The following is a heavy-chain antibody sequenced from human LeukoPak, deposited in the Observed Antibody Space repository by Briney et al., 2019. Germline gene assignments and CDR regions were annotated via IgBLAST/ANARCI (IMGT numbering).Heavy chain of an antibody. CDR3: ARRDRPLIAPDY. D-gene: IGHD3-22*01. V-gene: IGHV5-10-1*01. Sequence: PGESLKISCKGSGYTFTNYWISWVRQMPGKGLEWMGRIDPRDSYTNYSPSFQGRVTISVDKSIGTAYLQWGSLRASDTAMYYCARRDRPLIAPDYWGQGTLVTVSS. CDR2: IDPRDSYT. CDR1: GYTFTNYW. J-gene: IGHJ4*02.